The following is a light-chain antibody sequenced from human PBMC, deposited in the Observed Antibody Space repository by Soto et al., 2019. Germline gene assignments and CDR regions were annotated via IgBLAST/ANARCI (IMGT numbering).Light chain of an antibody. CDR2: GAS. Sequence: EIMMTQSPATLSVSPLERVTLSCMASQNILSNLAWYQQKPGQAPRLLIYGASTRATGIPARFSGSGSGTEFTLTISSLQSEDFAVYYCQQYNNWPITFGQGTRLEI. CDR3: QQYNNWPIT. V-gene: IGKV3-15*01. CDR1: QNILSN. J-gene: IGKJ5*01.